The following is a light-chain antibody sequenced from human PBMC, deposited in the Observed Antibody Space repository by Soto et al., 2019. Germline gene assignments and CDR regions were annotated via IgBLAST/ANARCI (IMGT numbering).Light chain of an antibody. V-gene: IGKV3-11*01. CDR2: DAS. Sequence: IVMTESPFTLSVSPGERATLSCRASQSVGDYLAWYRQKPGQAPRLLIYDASNRATGIPARFSGSGSGTDFTLTISSLEPEDFAVYYCQQRSNWLWTFGQGTKVDIK. CDR3: QQRSNWLWT. J-gene: IGKJ1*01. CDR1: QSVGDY.